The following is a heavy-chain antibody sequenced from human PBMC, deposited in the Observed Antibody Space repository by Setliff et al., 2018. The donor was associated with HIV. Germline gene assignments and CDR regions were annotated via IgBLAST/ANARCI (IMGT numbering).Heavy chain of an antibody. V-gene: IGHV4-34*01. J-gene: IGHJ4*02. D-gene: IGHD2-21*02. CDR3: VRWYYCVSGACYRADY. CDR1: GTSFSDHY. Sequence: SQTLSLTCSLYGTSFSDHYWSWVRQTPGKGLEWIGEMNQSGTTNYNPSLKSRVTMSVDTSGRQFSLKLTSVTAADTAVYYCVRWYYCVSGACYRADYWGQGTMVTVSS. CDR2: MNQSGTT.